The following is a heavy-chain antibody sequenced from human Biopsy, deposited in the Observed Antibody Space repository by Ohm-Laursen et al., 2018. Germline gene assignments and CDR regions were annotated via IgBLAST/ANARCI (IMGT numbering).Heavy chain of an antibody. J-gene: IGHJ4*02. CDR2: MYYSGST. Sequence: VTLSLTCTVSGGSLNFYYWSWIRQPPGQGLEWIGYMYYSGSTKYSPSLKNRVTVSFDTSRNQFSLKLTSMTPADTAVYYCVRGRSPATYWGQGALVIVSS. D-gene: IGHD3-16*01. CDR3: VRGRSPATY. CDR1: GGSLNFYY. V-gene: IGHV4-59*01.